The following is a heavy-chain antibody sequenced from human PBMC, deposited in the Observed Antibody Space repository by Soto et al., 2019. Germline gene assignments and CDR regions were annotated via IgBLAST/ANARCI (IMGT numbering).Heavy chain of an antibody. J-gene: IGHJ4*02. CDR1: GGTFSSYA. CDR3: ARDGGRAVAGG. V-gene: IGHV1-69*01. CDR2: IIPIFGTA. Sequence: QVQLVQSGAEVKKPGSSVKVSCKASGGTFSSYAISWVRQAPGQGLEWMGGIIPIFGTANYAQKFQGRVRFTAEESTGTAYMGLSSLRSEDTAVYYCARDGGRAVAGGGGQGTLVTVSS. D-gene: IGHD6-19*01.